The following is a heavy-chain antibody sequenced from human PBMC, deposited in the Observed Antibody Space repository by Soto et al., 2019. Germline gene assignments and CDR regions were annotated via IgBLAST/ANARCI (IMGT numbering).Heavy chain of an antibody. D-gene: IGHD6-6*01. V-gene: IGHV3-30-3*01. CDR3: ARRRYSSSSHYYYGREV. CDR2: ISCDGSNK. Sequence: PGGSLRLSCAASGFTFSSYAMHWVRQAPGKGLEWVAVISCDGSNKYYADSVKGRFTISRDNSKNTLYLQMNSLRAEDTAVYYCARRRYSSSSHYYYGREVWGQGTPVSVSS. CDR1: GFTFSSYA. J-gene: IGHJ6*02.